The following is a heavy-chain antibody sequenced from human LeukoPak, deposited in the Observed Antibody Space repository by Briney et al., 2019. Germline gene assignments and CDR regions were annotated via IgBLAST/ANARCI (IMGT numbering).Heavy chain of an antibody. D-gene: IGHD2-21*01. CDR1: GFTFSIYA. CDR2: TSNSGGNT. CDR3: AKGTSNYSY. Sequence: GGSLRLSCAASGFTFSIYAMSWVRRAPGKGLEWVSGTSNSGGNTYYADSVKGRFTISRDNSKNTLYLQMNSLRPEDTAIYYCAKGTSNYSYWGQGTLVTVSS. J-gene: IGHJ4*02. V-gene: IGHV3-23*01.